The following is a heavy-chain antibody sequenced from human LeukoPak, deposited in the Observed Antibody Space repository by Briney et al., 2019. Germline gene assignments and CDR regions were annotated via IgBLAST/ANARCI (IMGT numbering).Heavy chain of an antibody. Sequence: SETLSLTCAVYGGSFSGYYWSWIRQPPGRGLEWIGEINHSGSTNYNPSLKSRVTISVDTSKNQFSLKLSSVTAADTAVYYCARVRLTIFGVVLNWFDPWGQGTLVTVSS. CDR1: GGSFSGYY. J-gene: IGHJ5*02. V-gene: IGHV4-34*01. CDR3: ARVRLTIFGVVLNWFDP. CDR2: INHSGST. D-gene: IGHD3-3*01.